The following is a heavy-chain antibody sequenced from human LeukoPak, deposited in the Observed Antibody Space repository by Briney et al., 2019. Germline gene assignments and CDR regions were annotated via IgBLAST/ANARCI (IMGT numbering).Heavy chain of an antibody. CDR3: ARGYCSSTSCYMDV. D-gene: IGHD2-2*01. Sequence: ASVKVSCKASGHTSTTYAMHWVRQAPGQGLEWMGWINAGNGNIKYSQKFQGRVTTTGDTSASTAYMELSSLRSEDTAVYYFARGYCSSTSCYMDVWGQGTTVT. CDR2: INAGNGNI. CDR1: GHTSTTYA. J-gene: IGHJ6*02. V-gene: IGHV1-3*01.